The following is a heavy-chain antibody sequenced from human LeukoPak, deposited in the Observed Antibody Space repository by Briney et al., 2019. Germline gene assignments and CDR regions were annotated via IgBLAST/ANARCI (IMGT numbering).Heavy chain of an antibody. CDR1: GGSISGHY. Sequence: SETLSLTCTVSGGSISGHYWSWIRQSPGKGLEWIGFMHYSGNTNSNPSLRSRVTISMDTSKNHFSLKMNSVTAADTAVYYCARQYSNNWYDDRGWFDPWGQGTLVTVSS. CDR2: MHYSGNT. V-gene: IGHV4-59*08. D-gene: IGHD6-13*01. J-gene: IGHJ5*02. CDR3: ARQYSNNWYDDRGWFDP.